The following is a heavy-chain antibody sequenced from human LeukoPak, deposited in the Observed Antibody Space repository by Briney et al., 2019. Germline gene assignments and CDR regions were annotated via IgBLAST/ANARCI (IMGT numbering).Heavy chain of an antibody. CDR3: ARDFCSGGSCYPDAFDI. Sequence: SGRPLRLSCAASGFSFTMYGIHWVRQAPGKGLEWVAVIWYDGTNTYYADSVKGRFTISRDNSKNTLYQQMNSLRAEDTAVYYCARDFCSGGSCYPDAFDIWGQGTMVTVSS. CDR1: GFSFTMYG. D-gene: IGHD2-15*01. J-gene: IGHJ3*02. V-gene: IGHV3-33*08. CDR2: IWYDGTNT.